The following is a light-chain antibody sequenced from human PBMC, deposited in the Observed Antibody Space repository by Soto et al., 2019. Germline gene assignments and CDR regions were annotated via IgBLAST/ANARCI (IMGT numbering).Light chain of an antibody. V-gene: IGLV1-40*01. CDR2: GNS. CDR3: QSYDSRLTGWGM. CDR1: SSDIGAGYD. J-gene: IGLJ3*02. Sequence: QSVLTQPPSVSGAPGQRVTISCTGSSSDIGAGYDVHWYQQFPGTAPKLLIYGNSNRPSGVTDRFSGSKSGTSASLAITGLQAEDEADYYCQSYDSRLTGWGMFGGGTKLTVL.